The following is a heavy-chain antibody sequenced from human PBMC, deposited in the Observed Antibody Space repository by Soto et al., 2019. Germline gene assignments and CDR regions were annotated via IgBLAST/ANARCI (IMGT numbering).Heavy chain of an antibody. D-gene: IGHD2-15*01. Sequence: QVQLQESGPGLVKPSETLSLTCAVSGVSIHNSHSFWGWIRQPPGKGLEFIGSVYYSGGANYNPSLKCGVTISVDTSNNQFSLRVNSVTAADTAVYYCGRVVEGATRHTDSDSWGQGMLVTVSS. V-gene: IGHV4-39*02. CDR2: VYYSGGA. CDR1: GVSIHNSHSF. J-gene: IGHJ5*02. CDR3: GRVVEGATRHTDSDS.